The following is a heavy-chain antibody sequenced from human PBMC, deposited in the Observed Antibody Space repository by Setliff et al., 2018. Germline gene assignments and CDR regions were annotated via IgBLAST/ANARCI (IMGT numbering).Heavy chain of an antibody. CDR2: VYNGNDET. CDR3: ARSSSFRGPCTGGSCSDFDA. D-gene: IGHD2-15*01. CDR1: GFTFSAYG. V-gene: IGHV3-21*04. Sequence: PGGSLRLSCVASGFTFSAYGMSWVRQAPGKGLEWVSSVYNGNDETKYADSVKGRFTISRDNAKNSVDLEMNSLRAEDTAVYYCARSSSFRGPCTGGSCSDFDAWGQGILVTVSS. J-gene: IGHJ4*02.